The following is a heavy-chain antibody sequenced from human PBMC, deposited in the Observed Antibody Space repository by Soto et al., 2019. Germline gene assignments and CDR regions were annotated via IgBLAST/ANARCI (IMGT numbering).Heavy chain of an antibody. CDR1: GYTFTRYG. Sequence: QVQLVQSGAEVKNPGASVKVSCKASGYTFTRYGIGWARQAPGQGLEWMGWINTYNGNTNYAQNVQGRVTLTTDTTTITAHMELRILRSHDTAIYYCAMVDVYVTPSPQDVWGQGTTVIVSS. D-gene: IGHD3-16*01. CDR3: AMVDVYVTPSPQDV. CDR2: INTYNGNT. J-gene: IGHJ6*02. V-gene: IGHV1-18*01.